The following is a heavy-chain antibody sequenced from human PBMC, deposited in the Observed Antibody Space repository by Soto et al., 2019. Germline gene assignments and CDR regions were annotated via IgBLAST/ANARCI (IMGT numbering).Heavy chain of an antibody. CDR2: ISYDGSNK. J-gene: IGHJ6*02. CDR1: GFTVSSYA. V-gene: IGHV3-30-3*01. CDR3: ARTDTAMVTDYYYGMDV. Sequence: GRSLRLSCAGSGFTVSSYAMHWVRPAPGKGLEWVAVISYDGSNKYCADSVKGRFTISRDNSKNTLYLQMNSLRAEDTAVYYCARTDTAMVTDYYYGMDVWGQGTTVTVSS. D-gene: IGHD5-18*01.